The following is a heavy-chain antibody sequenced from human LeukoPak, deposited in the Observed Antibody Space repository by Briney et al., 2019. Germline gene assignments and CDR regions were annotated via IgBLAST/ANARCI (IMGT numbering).Heavy chain of an antibody. D-gene: IGHD4-11*01. Sequence: PSETLSLTCTVSGGSISSYYWSWIRQPPGKGLEWIGYIYYSGSTNYNPSLKSRVTISVDTSKNQFSLKLSSVTAADTAVYYCARVTTRARYYYYYYMDVWGKGTTVTVSS. V-gene: IGHV4-59*01. CDR1: GGSISSYY. J-gene: IGHJ6*03. CDR2: IYYSGST. CDR3: ARVTTRARYYYYYYMDV.